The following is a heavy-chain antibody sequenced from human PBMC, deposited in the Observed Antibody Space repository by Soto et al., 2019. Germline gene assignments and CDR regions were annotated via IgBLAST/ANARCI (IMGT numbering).Heavy chain of an antibody. V-gene: IGHV3-33*01. Sequence: PGGSLRLSCAASGFTFSSYGMHWVRQAPGKGLEWVAVIWYDGSNKYYADSVKGRFTISRDNSKNTLYLQMNSLRAEDTAVYYCARDLRAFYSSSWYVENYYYYYGMDVWGQGTTVTVSS. CDR3: ARDLRAFYSSSWYVENYYYYYGMDV. D-gene: IGHD6-13*01. CDR2: IWYDGSNK. CDR1: GFTFSSYG. J-gene: IGHJ6*02.